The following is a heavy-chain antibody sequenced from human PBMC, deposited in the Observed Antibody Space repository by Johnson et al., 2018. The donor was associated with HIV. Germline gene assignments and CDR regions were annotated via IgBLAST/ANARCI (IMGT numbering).Heavy chain of an antibody. CDR2: IKQDGSEK. V-gene: IGHV3-7*01. CDR1: GFTFSSYW. J-gene: IGHJ3*02. Sequence: VQLVESGGGLVQPGGSLRLSCAASGFTFSSYWMSWVRQAPGKGLEWVANIKQDGSEKYDVDSVKGRFTISRDNAKNSLYLQMNSLRAEDTAVYYCARLGIAAARGAFDIWGQGTMVTVSS. CDR3: ARLGIAAARGAFDI. D-gene: IGHD6-13*01.